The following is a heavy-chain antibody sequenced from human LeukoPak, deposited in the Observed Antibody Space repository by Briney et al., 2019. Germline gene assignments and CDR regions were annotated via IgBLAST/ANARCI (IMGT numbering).Heavy chain of an antibody. J-gene: IGHJ4*02. CDR1: SGSISNYD. Sequence: SETLSLTCTVSSGSISNYDWSWIRQPAGKGLEWIGRIYTSGSTYYNPSLKNRLTISVDTSKNQFSLKLSSVTAADTAVYYCARTRYYYGSRSYGAPYYFDYWGQGTLVTVSS. CDR2: IYTSGST. CDR3: ARTRYYYGSRSYGAPYYFDY. D-gene: IGHD3-10*01. V-gene: IGHV4-4*07.